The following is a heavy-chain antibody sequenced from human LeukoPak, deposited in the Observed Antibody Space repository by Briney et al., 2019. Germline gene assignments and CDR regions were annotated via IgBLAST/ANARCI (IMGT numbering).Heavy chain of an antibody. CDR1: GDSVLSNRAA. CDR3: AYGMDV. CDR2: TYYRSKWYY. V-gene: IGHV6-1*01. Sequence: SQTLSLTCAISGDSVLSNRAAWNWIRQSPSRGLEWLGRTYYRSKWYYDYAESVKSRIAINPDTSKNQFSLQLNSVTPEDTAVYCCAYGMDVWGQGTTVTVSS. J-gene: IGHJ6*02.